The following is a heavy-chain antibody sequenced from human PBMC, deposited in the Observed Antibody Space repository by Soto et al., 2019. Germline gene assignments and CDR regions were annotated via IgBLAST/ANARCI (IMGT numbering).Heavy chain of an antibody. D-gene: IGHD5-12*01. CDR1: GFSFENYG. J-gene: IGHJ6*02. CDR3: ANLWGDGYNLGQDYNGMDV. Sequence: QVQMVESGGGVVQPGRSLRLSCAASGFSFENYGMHWVRQAPGRGLEWVAILWYDGSLQYYAAAVKGRFTISRDNSKNTLDLEMNSLRAEYTSVYYCANLWGDGYNLGQDYNGMDVWGQGTTVIVSS. CDR2: LWYDGSLQ. V-gene: IGHV3-33*06.